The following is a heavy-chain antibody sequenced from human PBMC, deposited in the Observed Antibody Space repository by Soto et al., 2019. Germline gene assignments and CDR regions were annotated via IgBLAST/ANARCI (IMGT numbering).Heavy chain of an antibody. J-gene: IGHJ4*02. CDR1: GFTFNIYG. CDR2: ISYDGSNQ. CDR3: AKAPVVVKTANFDY. D-gene: IGHD3-22*01. V-gene: IGHV3-30*18. Sequence: PGGSLRLSXAASGFTFNIYGMHWVRQAPDKGLEWVALISYDGSNQYYADSVKGRFTISRDNSKNTLYLQMNSLRAEDTAVYYCAKAPVVVKTANFDYWGQGTLVT.